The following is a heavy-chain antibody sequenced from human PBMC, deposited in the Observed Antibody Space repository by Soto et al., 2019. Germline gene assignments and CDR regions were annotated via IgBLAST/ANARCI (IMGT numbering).Heavy chain of an antibody. V-gene: IGHV3-74*01. CDR2: INGDGSST. J-gene: IGHJ3*01. D-gene: IGHD2-2*01. CDR1: GFTFSNFW. Sequence: GGSLRLSCAASGFTFSNFWMHWVRQAPGKGPVWVSRINGDGSSTSHADSVKGRFTISRDNAENTLFLQMSGLRAEDTAVYYCARAQLLTDDAFDAWGRGTVVTVSS. CDR3: ARAQLLTDDAFDA.